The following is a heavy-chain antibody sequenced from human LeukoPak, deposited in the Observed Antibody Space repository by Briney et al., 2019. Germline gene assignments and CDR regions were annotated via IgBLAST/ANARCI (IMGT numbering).Heavy chain of an antibody. CDR1: GFTFGDYG. Sequence: GRSLRLSCTGSGFTFGDYGMSWVRQAPGKGLEWVAFIRSKAYGGTTEYAASVKGRFTISRDDSKSIAYLQMNSLKTEDTAVYYCSNSYCGDDCYSGGYFDYWGQGTLVTVSS. D-gene: IGHD2-21*02. CDR3: SNSYCGDDCYSGGYFDY. CDR2: IRSKAYGGTT. V-gene: IGHV3-49*04. J-gene: IGHJ4*02.